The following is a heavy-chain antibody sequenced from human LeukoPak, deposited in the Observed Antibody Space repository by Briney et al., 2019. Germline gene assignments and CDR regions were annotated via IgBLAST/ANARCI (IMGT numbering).Heavy chain of an antibody. CDR3: ARDLCSGGSCYPGWLDP. V-gene: IGHV4-4*07. D-gene: IGHD2-15*01. CDR2: IYTSGST. J-gene: IGHJ5*02. Sequence: SETLSFTCTDSGDSISSYYWSWIRQPAGKGLEWIGRIYTSGSTNYNPSLKSRVTMSVDTSKNQFSLKLSSVTPADTAVYYCARDLCSGGSCYPGWLDPWGQGTLVTVSS. CDR1: GDSISSYY.